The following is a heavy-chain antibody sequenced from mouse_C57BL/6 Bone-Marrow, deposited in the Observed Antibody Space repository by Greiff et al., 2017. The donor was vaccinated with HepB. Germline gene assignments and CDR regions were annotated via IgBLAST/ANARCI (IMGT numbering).Heavy chain of an antibody. Sequence: EVQGVESGGGLVQPGGSRKLSCAASGFTFSSFGMHWVRQAPEKGLEWVAYINSGSGTIYYADTVKGRFTVSRDNPKNILFLQMTSLRSEDTAMYYCTRFYDYDNAMDYWGQGTSVTVSS. CDR2: INSGSGTI. V-gene: IGHV5-17*02. D-gene: IGHD2-4*01. J-gene: IGHJ4*01. CDR1: GFTFSSFG. CDR3: TRFYDYDNAMDY.